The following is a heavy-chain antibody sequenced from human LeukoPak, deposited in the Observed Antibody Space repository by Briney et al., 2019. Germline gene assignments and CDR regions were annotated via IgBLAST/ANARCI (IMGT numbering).Heavy chain of an antibody. CDR3: AREYSYGLHPFDY. Sequence: SETLSLTCTLSGGSLSSLYWRWTGHPAGEGGEWIGRIYTSGSTNYNPSLKSRVTMSVDTSKNQFSLKLSSVTAADTAVYYCAREYSYGLHPFDYWGQGTLVTVSS. V-gene: IGHV4-4*07. CDR2: IYTSGST. D-gene: IGHD5-18*01. J-gene: IGHJ4*02. CDR1: GGSLSSLY.